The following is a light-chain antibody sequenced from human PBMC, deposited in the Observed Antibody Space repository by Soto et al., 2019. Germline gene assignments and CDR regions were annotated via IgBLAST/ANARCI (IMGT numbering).Light chain of an antibody. CDR1: QNIRNY. V-gene: IGKV1-39*01. Sequence: DIQRTQSPSSLSSSVGDRVTITCRASQNIRNYLNWYQQTPGKAPKLLIYAAYTLQTGVPSRFSGSGSGADFTLTFSSLQPEDFATYFCQQSSSTPYTFGQGTKLEIK. J-gene: IGKJ2*01. CDR2: AAY. CDR3: QQSSSTPYT.